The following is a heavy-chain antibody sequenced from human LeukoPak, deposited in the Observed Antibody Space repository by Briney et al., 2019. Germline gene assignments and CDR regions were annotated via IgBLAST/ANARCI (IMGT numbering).Heavy chain of an antibody. Sequence: GGSLRLSCAASGFTFSGSDLHWVRQGAGKGLEWVSAIGNVDDTYYADSVKGRFTISRDNAKKSLYLQMNNLRAGDTAVYYCAREHRIAVAGVYYFDYWGQGTLVTVSS. V-gene: IGHV3-13*01. J-gene: IGHJ4*02. CDR1: GFTFSGSD. D-gene: IGHD6-19*01. CDR2: IGNVDDT. CDR3: AREHRIAVAGVYYFDY.